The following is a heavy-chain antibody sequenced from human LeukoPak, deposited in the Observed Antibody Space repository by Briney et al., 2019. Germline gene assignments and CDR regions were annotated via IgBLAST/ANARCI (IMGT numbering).Heavy chain of an antibody. CDR3: AGGQGDTSGSYYNYFDL. CDR2: MWYDGSTK. CDR1: GFSFTSNG. D-gene: IGHD3-10*01. J-gene: IGHJ4*02. Sequence: PGGSLRLSCEASGFSFTSNGMHWVRQAPGKGLEWVAVMWYDGSTKYYSDSVKGRFTISRDNSKNTLYLQMNSLRAEDTAVYYCAGGQGDTSGSYYNYFDLWGQGTLVAVSS. V-gene: IGHV3-33*01.